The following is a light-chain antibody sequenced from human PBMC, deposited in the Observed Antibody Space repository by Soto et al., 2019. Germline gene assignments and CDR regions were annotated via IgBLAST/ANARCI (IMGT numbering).Light chain of an antibody. V-gene: IGKV3-15*01. Sequence: EIVMTQSPGTVSVFPGETVTLSCRASQSVSGYLDWFHQKPGQAPRLVLLRIFTRAIGVPARFSGSVSETEFTLTISGLQSEDSGVYYCLQHYSWPWTFGQGTKVEIK. CDR2: RIF. CDR3: LQHYSWPWT. CDR1: QSVSGY. J-gene: IGKJ1*01.